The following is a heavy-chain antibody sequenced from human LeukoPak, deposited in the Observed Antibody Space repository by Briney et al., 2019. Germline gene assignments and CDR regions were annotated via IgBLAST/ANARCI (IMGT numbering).Heavy chain of an antibody. J-gene: IGHJ5*02. CDR3: ARDKQYQLLTNWFDP. CDR1: GYTFTSYY. V-gene: IGHV1-46*01. CDR2: INPSGGST. D-gene: IGHD2-2*01. Sequence: ASVKVSCKASGYTFTSYYMHWVRQAPGQGLEWMGIINPSGGSTSYAQKFQGRVTMTRDTSTSTVYMELSSPRSEDTAVYYCARDKQYQLLTNWFDPWGQGTLVTVSS.